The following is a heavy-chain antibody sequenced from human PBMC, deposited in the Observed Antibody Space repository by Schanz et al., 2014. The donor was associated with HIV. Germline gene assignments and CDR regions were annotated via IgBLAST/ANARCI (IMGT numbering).Heavy chain of an antibody. CDR2: INPNSGGS. CDR1: GYTFTGYY. D-gene: IGHD3-9*01. CDR3: ARGRYFDWLSFGGGSSVYGLDV. Sequence: QVQLMQSGAEVKEPGASVKVSCKASGYTFTGYYLHWVRQAPGQGLEWMGWINPNSGGSTYAQKFQGRVTMARDTSISTAYMELSRLRSDDTAVYYCARGRYFDWLSFGGGSSVYGLDVWGQGTTVTVSS. J-gene: IGHJ6*02. V-gene: IGHV1-2*02.